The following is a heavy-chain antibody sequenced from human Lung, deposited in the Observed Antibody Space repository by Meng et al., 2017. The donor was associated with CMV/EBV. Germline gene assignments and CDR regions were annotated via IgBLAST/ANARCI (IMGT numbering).Heavy chain of an antibody. CDR1: GFTFNTYT. Sequence: GGSLRLXCAASGFTFNTYTMNWVRQAPGKGLEWVSSISGSSSFTYYADEVKGRFSISRDNAKDSLYLQMNSLRAEDTAVYYWARQKGDTLDYFDYWGQGTLVTVSS. J-gene: IGHJ4*02. D-gene: IGHD1-26*01. V-gene: IGHV3-21*01. CDR2: ISGSSSFT. CDR3: ARQKGDTLDYFDY.